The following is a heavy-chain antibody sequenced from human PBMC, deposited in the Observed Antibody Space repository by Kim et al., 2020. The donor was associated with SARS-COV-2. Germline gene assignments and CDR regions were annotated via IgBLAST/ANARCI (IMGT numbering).Heavy chain of an antibody. Sequence: IYRGGSTYYADSVKGRFTISRDSSKNTLYLQMNSLRVEDTAVYYCANSTAYWGQGTLVTVSS. CDR3: ANSTAY. V-gene: IGHV3-53*01. CDR2: IYRGGST. J-gene: IGHJ4*02. D-gene: IGHD2-15*01.